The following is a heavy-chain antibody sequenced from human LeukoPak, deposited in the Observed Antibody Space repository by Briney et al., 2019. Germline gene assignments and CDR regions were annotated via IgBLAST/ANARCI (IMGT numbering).Heavy chain of an antibody. Sequence: ASVKVSCKASGYTFTSYYMHWVRQAPGQGLEWMGIINPSGGSTSYAQKFQGRVTMTRDTSTSTVYMELSSLRSEDTAVYYCARGTLWYYDILTGDHNWFDPGGQGTLVTVSS. D-gene: IGHD3-9*01. V-gene: IGHV1-46*01. CDR1: GYTFTSYY. CDR3: ARGTLWYYDILTGDHNWFDP. J-gene: IGHJ5*02. CDR2: INPSGGST.